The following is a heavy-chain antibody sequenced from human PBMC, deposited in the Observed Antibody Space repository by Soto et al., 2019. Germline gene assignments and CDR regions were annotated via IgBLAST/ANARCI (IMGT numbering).Heavy chain of an antibody. CDR2: IYTSGIT. CDR1: GGSISSYY. CDR3: ARKRHDAFDI. V-gene: IGHV4-4*07. Sequence: SETLSHTCTVSGGSISSYYLSWTRQPAGKGLEWIGRIYTSGITNYNPSLKSRVTMSVYTSKNQFSLKLSSVTAADTAVYYCARKRHDAFDIWGQGTMVTV. J-gene: IGHJ3*02.